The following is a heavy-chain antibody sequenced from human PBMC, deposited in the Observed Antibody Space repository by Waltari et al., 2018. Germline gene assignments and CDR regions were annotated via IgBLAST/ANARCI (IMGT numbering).Heavy chain of an antibody. V-gene: IGHV4-4*02. CDR3: AGDRAIGLFFDY. J-gene: IGHJ4*02. D-gene: IGHD2-2*01. CDR2: VHHSGRT. Sequence: RGRGLEWIGQVHHSGRTHYNPSFESRRAMSVDRAKNQFSLNLNAVTAADTAVYYCAGDRAIGLFFDYWGQGTLVTVSS.